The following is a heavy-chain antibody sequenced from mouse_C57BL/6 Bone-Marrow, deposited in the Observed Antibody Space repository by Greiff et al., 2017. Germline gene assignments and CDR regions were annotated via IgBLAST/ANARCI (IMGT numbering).Heavy chain of an antibody. J-gene: IGHJ3*01. CDR2: ISSGGSYT. CDR3: ARHTMITAWFAY. D-gene: IGHD2-4*01. CDR1: GFTFSSYG. V-gene: IGHV5-6*02. Sequence: EVKLVESGGDLVKPGGSLKLSCAASGFTFSSYGMSWVRQTPDKRLEWVATISSGGSYTYYPDCVTGIFTISRANDKNTLYLQMSSLKSEDTAMYYGARHTMITAWFAYWGQGTLVTVSA.